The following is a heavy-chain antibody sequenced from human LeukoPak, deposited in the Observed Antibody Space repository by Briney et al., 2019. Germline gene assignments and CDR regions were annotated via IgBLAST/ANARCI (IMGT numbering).Heavy chain of an antibody. CDR1: GFTFSSYS. CDR2: ISSSSSYI. D-gene: IGHD3-22*01. V-gene: IGHV3-21*01. CDR3: ARGYYYDSSGRDYYFDY. J-gene: IGHJ4*02. Sequence: GGSLRLSCAASGFTFSSYSMNWVRQAPGKGLEWVSSISSSSSYIYYADSVKGRFTISRDNAKNSLYLQMNSLRAEDTAVYYCARGYYYDSSGRDYYFDYWGQGTLVAVSS.